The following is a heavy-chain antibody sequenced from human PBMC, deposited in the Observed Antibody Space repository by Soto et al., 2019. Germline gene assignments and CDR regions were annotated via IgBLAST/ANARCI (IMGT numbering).Heavy chain of an antibody. D-gene: IGHD6-13*01. CDR2: INYSGST. Sequence: PSETLSLTCTVSGDSFSNNYWSWIRQSSGKGLERIGYINYSGSTNYNPSLRSRVAMSLDTSKNRISLNLSSVTAADTAVYYCAKSSYSSRPFDYWGQG. CDR3: AKSSYSSRPFDY. CDR1: GDSFSNNY. J-gene: IGHJ4*02. V-gene: IGHV4-59*08.